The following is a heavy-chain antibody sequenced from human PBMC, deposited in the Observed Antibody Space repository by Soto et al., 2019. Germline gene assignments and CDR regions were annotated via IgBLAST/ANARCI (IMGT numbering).Heavy chain of an antibody. Sequence: QVHLVQSGAELKKPGSSVKLSCKTSGGTLTNHAIIWVRQAPGQRLLWMGGIIPTFGTVNYSLKFQVRLTITADEKTRTARVELTYLRPEDTAIYYCAASRGEYRLGGASEIWGQGTVVTVAP. D-gene: IGHD3-16*01. V-gene: IGHV1-69*12. CDR2: IIPTFGTV. J-gene: IGHJ3*02. CDR3: AASRGEYRLGGASEI. CDR1: GGTLTNHA.